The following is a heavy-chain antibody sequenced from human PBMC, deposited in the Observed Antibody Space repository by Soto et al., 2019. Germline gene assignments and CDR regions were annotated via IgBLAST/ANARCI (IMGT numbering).Heavy chain of an antibody. D-gene: IGHD3-22*01. V-gene: IGHV3-23*01. J-gene: IGHJ6*02. CDR3: AKDSINYYDSSGSLSGMDV. CDR2: ISGSGGST. Sequence: GGSLRLSCAASGFTFSSYAMSWVRQAPGKGLEWVSAISGSGGSTYYADSVKGRFTISRDNSKNTLYLQMNSLRAEDTAVYYCAKDSINYYDSSGSLSGMDVWDQGTTVTVSS. CDR1: GFTFSSYA.